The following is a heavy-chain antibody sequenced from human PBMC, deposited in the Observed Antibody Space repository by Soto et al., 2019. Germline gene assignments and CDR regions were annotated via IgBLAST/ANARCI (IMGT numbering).Heavy chain of an antibody. CDR1: GFTFSNDW. D-gene: IGHD3-9*01. V-gene: IGHV3-74*01. J-gene: IGHJ4*02. CDR2: INADGGST. Sequence: PGGSLRLSCAASGFTFSNDWMHWVRQAPGKGLEWVSRINADGGSTHYADSVRGRFTISRDNAKSTLFLQLNSLGVEDTAIYYCIKVLTRGVGVPRFYFDSWGQGTLVTVSS. CDR3: IKVLTRGVGVPRFYFDS.